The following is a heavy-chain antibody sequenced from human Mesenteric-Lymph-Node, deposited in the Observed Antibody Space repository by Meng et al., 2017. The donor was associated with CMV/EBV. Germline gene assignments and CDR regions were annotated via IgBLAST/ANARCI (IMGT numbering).Heavy chain of an antibody. CDR1: GYTFTGYY. CDR3: ARDYYDFWGFYGMDV. Sequence: ASVKVSCKASGYTFTGYYMHWVRQAPGQGLEWMGWINPNSGGTNYAQKFQGRVTMTRDTSTSTVYMDLSSLRSDDTAVYFCARDYYDFWGFYGMDVWGQGTTVTVSS. V-gene: IGHV1-2*02. J-gene: IGHJ6*02. CDR2: INPNSGGT. D-gene: IGHD3-3*01.